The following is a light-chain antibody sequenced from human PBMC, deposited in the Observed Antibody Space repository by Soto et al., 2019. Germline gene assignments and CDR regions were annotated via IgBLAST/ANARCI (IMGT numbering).Light chain of an antibody. Sequence: QSVLTQPASVSGSPGQSITISCTGTSSDVGGYNYVSWYQQHPGKAPTLIIYEVTNRPSGVSIRFSGSKSGNTASLSISGLQAEDEADYYCSSFTGSSSWVFGGGTQLTVL. CDR2: EVT. V-gene: IGLV2-14*01. CDR1: SSDVGGYNY. CDR3: SSFTGSSSWV. J-gene: IGLJ3*02.